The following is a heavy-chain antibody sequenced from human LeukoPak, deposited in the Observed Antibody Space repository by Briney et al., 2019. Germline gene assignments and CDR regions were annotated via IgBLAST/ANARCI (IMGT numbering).Heavy chain of an antibody. J-gene: IGHJ4*02. V-gene: IGHV3-30*03. D-gene: IGHD3-3*01. CDR2: ISYDGSNK. Sequence: GGSLRLSCAGSGFTFSSYAMAWVRQAPGKGLEWVAVISYDGSNKYYADSVKGRFTISRDNSKNTLYLQMNSLRAEDTAVYYCARGGDWGQGTLVAVSS. CDR1: GFTFSSYA. CDR3: ARGGD.